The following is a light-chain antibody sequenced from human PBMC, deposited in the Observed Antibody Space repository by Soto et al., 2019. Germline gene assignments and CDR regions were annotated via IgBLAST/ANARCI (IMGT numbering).Light chain of an antibody. CDR2: DAS. CDR3: QQRCDWPLT. Sequence: IVLTQSACTLSLSPGERATLSCRASQSISNSLAWYQQRPGQAPRLLVYDASNRATGIPARFSGSGSGTDFTLTISSLEPEDFAVYYCQQRCDWPLTFGGGTKVDIK. J-gene: IGKJ4*01. V-gene: IGKV3-11*01. CDR1: QSISNS.